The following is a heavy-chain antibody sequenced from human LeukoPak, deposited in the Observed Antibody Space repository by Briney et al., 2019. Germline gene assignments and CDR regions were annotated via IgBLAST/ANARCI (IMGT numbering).Heavy chain of an antibody. CDR1: GFTFSSYS. J-gene: IGHJ4*02. D-gene: IGHD2-2*01. CDR2: ISSSSSTI. V-gene: IGHV3-48*04. Sequence: PGGSLRLSCAASGFTFSSYSMNWVRQAPGKGLGWVSSISSSSSTIYYADSVKGRFTISRDNAKNSLYLQMNSLRAEDTAVYYCARTEPSLEEYQGDYFDYWGQGTLVTVSS. CDR3: ARTEPSLEEYQGDYFDY.